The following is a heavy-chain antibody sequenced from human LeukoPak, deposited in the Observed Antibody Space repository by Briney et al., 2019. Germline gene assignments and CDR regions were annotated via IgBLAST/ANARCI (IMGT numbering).Heavy chain of an antibody. CDR1: GFTFSSYE. D-gene: IGHD4-17*01. V-gene: IGHV3-48*03. Sequence: GGSLRLSCAASGFTFSSYEMNWVRQAPGKGLEWVSYISSSGSTIYYADSVKGRFTISRDNSKNTLYLQMNSLRAEDTAVYYCAKDFYDYGDIAFDIWGQGTMVTVSS. CDR2: ISSSGSTI. J-gene: IGHJ3*02. CDR3: AKDFYDYGDIAFDI.